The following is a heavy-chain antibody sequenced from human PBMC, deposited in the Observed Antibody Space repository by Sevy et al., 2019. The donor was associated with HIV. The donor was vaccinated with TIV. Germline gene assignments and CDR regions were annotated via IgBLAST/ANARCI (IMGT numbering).Heavy chain of an antibody. Sequence: SETLSLKCSVSGGSVNNHYWTWIRQSPGKGLEWLGYAHYSGRPEYNPSLKSRLTISLDFSKNQFSLQLDYVTAADTAIYYCATFDTNFDPRFDPWGQGTLVTVSS. J-gene: IGHJ5*02. CDR2: AHYSGRP. CDR1: GGSVNNHY. V-gene: IGHV4-59*02. D-gene: IGHD2-8*01. CDR3: ATFDTNFDPRFDP.